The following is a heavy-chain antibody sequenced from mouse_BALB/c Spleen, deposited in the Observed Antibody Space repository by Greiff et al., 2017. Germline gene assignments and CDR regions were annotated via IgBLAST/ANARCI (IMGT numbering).Heavy chain of an antibody. J-gene: IGHJ4*01. Sequence: VQLQQSGAELAKPGASVKMSCKASGYTFTSYWMHWVKQRPGQGLEWIGYINPSTGYTEYNQKFKDKATLTADKSSSTAYMQLSSLTSEDSAVYYCARRETARATGYAMDYWGQGTSVTVSS. D-gene: IGHD3-2*01. V-gene: IGHV1-7*01. CDR3: ARRETARATGYAMDY. CDR2: INPSTGYT. CDR1: GYTFTSYW.